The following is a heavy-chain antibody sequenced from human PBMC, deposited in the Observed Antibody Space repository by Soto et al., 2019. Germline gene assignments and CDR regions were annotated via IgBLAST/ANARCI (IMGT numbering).Heavy chain of an antibody. J-gene: IGHJ4*02. CDR2: ISGSSSTI. D-gene: IGHD2-15*01. V-gene: IGHV3-48*01. CDR3: ARDASLGYCRGGSCYEATNY. CDR1: GFTFSSYS. Sequence: GGSLRLSCAASGFTFSSYSMNWVRQAPGKGLEWVSYISGSSSTIYYADSVKGRFTISRDNAKNSLYLQMNSLRAEDTAVYYCARDASLGYCRGGSCYEATNYWGQGSLVTLYS.